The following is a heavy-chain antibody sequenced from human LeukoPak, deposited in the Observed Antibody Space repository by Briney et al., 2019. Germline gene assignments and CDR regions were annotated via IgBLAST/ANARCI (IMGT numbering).Heavy chain of an antibody. CDR2: INHSGST. D-gene: IGHD3-3*01. Sequence: SETLSLTCAVYGGSFSGYYWSWIRQPPGKGLEWIGEINHSGSTNYNPSLKSRVTISVDTSKNQFSLKLSSVTAADTAVYYCARAIGTYYDFWSGLSVWLDPWGQGTLVTVSS. CDR1: GGSFSGYY. V-gene: IGHV4-34*01. CDR3: ARAIGTYYDFWSGLSVWLDP. J-gene: IGHJ5*02.